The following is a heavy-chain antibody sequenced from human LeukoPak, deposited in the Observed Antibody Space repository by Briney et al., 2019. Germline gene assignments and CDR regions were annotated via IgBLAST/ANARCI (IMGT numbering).Heavy chain of an antibody. CDR2: IRFDGSNK. CDR1: GFTFSSYG. CDR3: AREVDY. V-gene: IGHV3-30*02. J-gene: IGHJ4*02. Sequence: GGSLRLSCVASGFTFSSYGMDWVRQAPGKGLEWVAFIRFDGSNKHYAESVKGRFTISRDNSKNTLYLQMNNLRPEDTAVYYCAREVDYWGQGTLVTVSS.